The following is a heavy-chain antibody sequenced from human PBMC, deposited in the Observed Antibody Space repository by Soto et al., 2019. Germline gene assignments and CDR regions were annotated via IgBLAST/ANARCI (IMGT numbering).Heavy chain of an antibody. CDR2: ISSSSSYM. CDR3: ARDSGYSYGSLDY. D-gene: IGHD5-18*01. CDR1: GFTFSSYS. J-gene: IGHJ4*02. Sequence: PGGSLRLSCAASGFTFSSYSMNWVRQAQGKGLEWVSSISSSSSYMYYADSVKGRFTISRDNAKNSLYLQMNSLRAEDTSVYYCARDSGYSYGSLDYWGQGTLVTVSS. V-gene: IGHV3-21*01.